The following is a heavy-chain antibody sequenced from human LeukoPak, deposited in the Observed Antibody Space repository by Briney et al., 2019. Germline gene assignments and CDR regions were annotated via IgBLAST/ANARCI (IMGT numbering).Heavy chain of an antibody. J-gene: IGHJ6*03. D-gene: IGHD1-26*01. CDR3: ARATRKNSGSCLYSYYYMDV. Sequence: PGGTLRLSCAASGFTFSSYSMNWVRQAPGKGLEWVSYISSSSSTIYYADSVKGRFTISRDNAKNSLYLQMNSLRAEDTAVYYCARATRKNSGSCLYSYYYMDVWGKGTTVTVSS. CDR2: ISSSSSTI. V-gene: IGHV3-48*01. CDR1: GFTFSSYS.